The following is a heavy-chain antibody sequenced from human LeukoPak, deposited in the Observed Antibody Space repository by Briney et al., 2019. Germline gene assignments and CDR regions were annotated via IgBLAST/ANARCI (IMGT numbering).Heavy chain of an antibody. Sequence: ASVKVSCKTSGYTFSDYYIHWIRQAPGQGLEWVGRINPNSGDTDYARKFQGRVTVTRDTSISTAYMELGRLRSDDTAIYYCARDRTASWYGGEDYWGQGTLVTVSS. CDR1: GYTFSDYY. V-gene: IGHV1-2*06. CDR2: INPNSGDT. CDR3: ARDRTASWYGGEDY. D-gene: IGHD6-13*01. J-gene: IGHJ4*02.